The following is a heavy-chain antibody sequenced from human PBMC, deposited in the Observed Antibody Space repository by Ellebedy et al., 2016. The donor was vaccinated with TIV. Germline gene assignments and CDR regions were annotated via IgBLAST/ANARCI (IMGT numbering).Heavy chain of an antibody. CDR2: ISGSGADT. D-gene: IGHD3-10*01. CDR1: GFTFSTYA. V-gene: IGHV3-23*01. Sequence: PGGSLRLSCAASGFTFSTYAMSWVRQAPGKGLEWVSGISGSGADTYSADSVKGRFTISRDTSKNKLFLQMNSLRAEDTAVYYCAKVGGDSGRIKYFDYWGQGTLVTVSS. J-gene: IGHJ4*02. CDR3: AKVGGDSGRIKYFDY.